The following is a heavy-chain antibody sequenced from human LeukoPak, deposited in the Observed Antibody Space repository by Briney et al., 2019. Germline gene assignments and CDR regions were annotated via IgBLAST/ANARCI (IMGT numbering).Heavy chain of an antibody. Sequence: SETLSLTCTVSGGSISSSSYYWGWIRQPPGKGLEWIGSIYYSGSTYYNPSLKSRVTISVDTSKNQFSLKLSSVTAADTAVYYCARDGGKGWYYFDYWGQGTLVTVSS. V-gene: IGHV4-39*07. J-gene: IGHJ4*02. D-gene: IGHD6-19*01. CDR3: ARDGGKGWYYFDY. CDR2: IYYSGST. CDR1: GGSISSSSYY.